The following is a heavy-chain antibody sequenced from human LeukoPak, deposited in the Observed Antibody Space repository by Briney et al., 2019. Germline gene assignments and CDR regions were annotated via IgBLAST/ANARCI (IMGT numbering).Heavy chain of an antibody. D-gene: IGHD3-10*02. CDR2: IRFDGTSE. V-gene: IGHV3-30*02. CDR1: GFTFSNFG. CDR3: AELGITMIGGV. J-gene: IGHJ6*04. Sequence: GGSLRLSCAASGFTFSNFGMHWVRQAPGKGLEWVAFIRFDGTSEFYADSVKARFTISRDNAKNSLYLQMNSLRAEDTAVYYCAELGITMIGGVWGKGTTVTISS.